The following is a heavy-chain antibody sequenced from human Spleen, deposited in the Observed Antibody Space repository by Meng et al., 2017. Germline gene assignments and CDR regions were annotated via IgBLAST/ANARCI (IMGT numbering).Heavy chain of an antibody. D-gene: IGHD2-21*01. CDR3: RLAYCMGDCVDY. J-gene: IGHJ4*02. Sequence: QLQVQQWGAGLLKLSETLSLTCALYGGSFSAYDWSWCRQPPGKGLEWLGQINHSGSTNDNPSLKSRVTISIDTSRNQLSLKLSSVTAADTAVYYCRLAYCMGDCVDYWGQGTLVTVSS. CDR2: INHSGST. CDR1: GGSFSAYD. V-gene: IGHV4-34*01.